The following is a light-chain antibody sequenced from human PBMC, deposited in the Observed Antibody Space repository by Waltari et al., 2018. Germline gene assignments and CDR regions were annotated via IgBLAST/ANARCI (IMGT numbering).Light chain of an antibody. J-gene: IGKJ1*01. Sequence: DIVMTQSPDSLAVSLGERATIHCKSHQNVFYGFSKKDFLAWYQQKPGQPPKLLIYWTSTRKSGVPDRFSGSGSGTDFTLTINSLQAEDEAVYFCQQYYSTPWTFGQGTKVEIK. CDR3: QQYYSTPWT. CDR2: WTS. V-gene: IGKV4-1*01. CDR1: QNVFYGFSKKDF.